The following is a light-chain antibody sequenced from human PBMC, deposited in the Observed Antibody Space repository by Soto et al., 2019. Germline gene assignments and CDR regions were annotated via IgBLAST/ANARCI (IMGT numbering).Light chain of an antibody. CDR2: VAS. J-gene: IGKJ4*01. V-gene: IGKV1-17*01. Sequence: DIQMTQSPSSLSASVGDRVTITCRASQGIGNGLGWYQQKPGKAPKSLIYVASSLQSGVPSRFSGSGSGTEFTLTISSLQPEDFATYYCLQHYRYPLTFGGGTKVDI. CDR1: QGIGNG. CDR3: LQHYRYPLT.